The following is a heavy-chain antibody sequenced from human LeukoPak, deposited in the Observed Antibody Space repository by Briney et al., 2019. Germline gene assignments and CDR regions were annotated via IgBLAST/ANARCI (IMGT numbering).Heavy chain of an antibody. Sequence: GGSLRLSCAASGFTFSDSYMGWFRQAPGKGLEWVSYISNSGSAMYYADSVEGRFTISRDNAKNSLYLQMNSLRAEDTAVYYCAKARVGATQFDYWGQGTLVTVSS. CDR1: GFTFSDSY. CDR2: ISNSGSAM. D-gene: IGHD1-26*01. CDR3: AKARVGATQFDY. V-gene: IGHV3-11*04. J-gene: IGHJ4*02.